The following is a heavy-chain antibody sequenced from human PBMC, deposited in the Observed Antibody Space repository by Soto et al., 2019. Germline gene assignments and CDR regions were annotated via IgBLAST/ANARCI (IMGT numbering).Heavy chain of an antibody. CDR3: VKPSLLMAPT. Sequence: SQTLAQTFTVSIRTFTINCDLGYLSWIRQPPGKGLDWIGSIDNGGNTHYNAPLKSRVILSADTSKNQFSLSLNSVTAADTAVYYCVKPSLLMAPTWGQGIQVTVS. CDR2: IDNGGNT. J-gene: IGHJ4*02. V-gene: IGHV4-39*01. D-gene: IGHD1-26*01. CDR1: IRTFTINCDLGY.